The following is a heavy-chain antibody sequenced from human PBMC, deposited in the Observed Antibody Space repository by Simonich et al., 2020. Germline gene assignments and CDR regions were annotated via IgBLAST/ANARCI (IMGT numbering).Heavy chain of an antibody. V-gene: IGHV1-18*01. Sequence: QVQLVQSGAEVKKPGASVKVSCKASGYTFTSYGISWVRQAPGQGLEWMGWSSASNGNTNYAQKLQGRVTMTTETSTSTAYMELRSLRSDDTAVYYCARASRGTWWYYYFDYWGQGTLVTVSS. CDR1: GYTFTSYG. CDR3: ARASRGTWWYYYFDY. D-gene: IGHD2-15*01. CDR2: SSASNGNT. J-gene: IGHJ4*02.